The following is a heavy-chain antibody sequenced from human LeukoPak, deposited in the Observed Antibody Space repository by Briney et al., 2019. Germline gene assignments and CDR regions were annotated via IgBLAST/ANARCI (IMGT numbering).Heavy chain of an antibody. CDR3: ATAITGTSPGFDY. J-gene: IGHJ4*02. V-gene: IGHV4-31*03. CDR1: GGSITTGGYY. D-gene: IGHD1-20*01. CDR2: IFYNGNT. Sequence: SETLSLTRTVSGGSITTGGYYWNWIRQHPGKGLEWIGYIFYNGNTYYNPSLKGRVTISLDRSNNQFSLNLSSVTAADTAIYYRATAITGTSPGFDYWGQGTLVTVSS.